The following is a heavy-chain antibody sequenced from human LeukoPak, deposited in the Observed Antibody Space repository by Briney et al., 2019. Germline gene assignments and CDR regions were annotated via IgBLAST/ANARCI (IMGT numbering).Heavy chain of an antibody. CDR2: ISSSSSYI. CDR3: ARDGWFGELSNGYFDY. Sequence: PGGSLRLSCAASGFTVSSNYMNWVRQAPGKGLEWVSSISSSSSYIYYADSVKGRFTISRDNAKNSLYLQMNSLRAEDTAVYYCARDGWFGELSNGYFDYWGQGTLVTVSS. J-gene: IGHJ4*02. CDR1: GFTVSSNY. D-gene: IGHD3-10*01. V-gene: IGHV3-21*01.